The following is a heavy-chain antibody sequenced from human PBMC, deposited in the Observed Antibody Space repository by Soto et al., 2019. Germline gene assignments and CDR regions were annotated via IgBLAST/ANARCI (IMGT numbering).Heavy chain of an antibody. CDR3: ARRTYSSGWYDSFDY. CDR2: IYPGDSDT. D-gene: IGHD6-19*01. J-gene: IGHJ4*02. Sequence: GESLKISCKGSGYSFTSYWIGWVRQTPGKGLEWMGIIYPGDSDTRYSPSFQGQVTISADKSISTAYLQWSSLKASDTAMYYCARRTYSSGWYDSFDYWGQGTLVTVSS. V-gene: IGHV5-51*01. CDR1: GYSFTSYW.